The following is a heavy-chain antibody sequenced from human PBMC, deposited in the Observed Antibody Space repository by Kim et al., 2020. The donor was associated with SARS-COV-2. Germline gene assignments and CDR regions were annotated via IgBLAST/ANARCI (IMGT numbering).Heavy chain of an antibody. CDR3: ARDRLLYSSSWSPFDP. D-gene: IGHD6-13*01. Sequence: FQGRVTMTRERSTSTVYMELSSLRSEDTAVYYCARDRLLYSSSWSPFDPWGQGTLVTVSS. V-gene: IGHV1-46*01. J-gene: IGHJ5*02.